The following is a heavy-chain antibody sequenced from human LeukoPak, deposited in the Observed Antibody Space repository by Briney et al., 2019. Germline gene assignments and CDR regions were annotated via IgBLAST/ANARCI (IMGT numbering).Heavy chain of an antibody. V-gene: IGHV4-59*01. CDR3: ARANDPELPRAFDI. CDR1: GGSISSYY. CDR2: ISDIGST. D-gene: IGHD1-26*01. Sequence: RASETLSLTCTVSGGSISSYYWSWIRQPPGKGLEWIAYISDIGSTNYNPSLKSRVTISVDTSKNQFSLKLSSVTAADTAVYYCARANDPELPRAFDIWGQGTMVTVSS. J-gene: IGHJ3*02.